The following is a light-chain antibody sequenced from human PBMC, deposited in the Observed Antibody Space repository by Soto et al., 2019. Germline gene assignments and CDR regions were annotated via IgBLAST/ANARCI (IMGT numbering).Light chain of an antibody. V-gene: IGKV3D-15*01. CDR2: DAS. CDR1: QDVSSK. Sequence: EMVVTQSPATLSVSPGERVTLSCRTSQDVSSKLAWYQQKPGQPPRLLIYDASTRATGTPARFSGSGSGTEITLAVSSLQSEEYALYFCQLYIRWPLTVGGGTKVEIK. CDR3: QLYIRWPLT. J-gene: IGKJ4*01.